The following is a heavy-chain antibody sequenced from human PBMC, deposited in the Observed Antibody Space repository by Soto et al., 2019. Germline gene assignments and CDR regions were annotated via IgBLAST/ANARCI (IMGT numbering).Heavy chain of an antibody. CDR3: AKDSDYYDSSGGNYYYYGVDF. D-gene: IGHD3-22*01. V-gene: IGHV3-23*01. J-gene: IGHJ6*02. CDR2: ISGSGGST. Sequence: EVQLLESGGGLVQPGGSLRLSCAASGFTFSSYAMSWVRQAPGKGLEYVSAISGSGGSTYYADSVKGRFTISRDNSKNTLYLQMTSRRAEDTAGYYCAKDSDYYDSSGGNYYYYGVDFWGQGTTVNVSS. CDR1: GFTFSSYA.